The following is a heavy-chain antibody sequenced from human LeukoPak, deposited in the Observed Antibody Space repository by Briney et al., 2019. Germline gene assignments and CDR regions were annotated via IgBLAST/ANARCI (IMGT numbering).Heavy chain of an antibody. V-gene: IGHV3-21*01. CDR3: ARASSSYQGDY. CDR1: GFTFSSYS. D-gene: IGHD3-22*01. CDR2: IDFTSRYI. Sequence: GGSLRLSCAASGFTFSSYSMNWVRQAPGKGLEWVSSIDFTSRYIYNADSVKGRFTISRDNAKNSLYLQMNSLRAEDTAVYYCARASSSYQGDYWGQGTLVTVSS. J-gene: IGHJ4*02.